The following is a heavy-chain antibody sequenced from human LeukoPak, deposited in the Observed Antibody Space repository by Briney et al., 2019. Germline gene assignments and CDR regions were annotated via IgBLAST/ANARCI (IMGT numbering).Heavy chain of an antibody. CDR3: AGSSSYYYLFDY. CDR1: AYTFTNYD. CDR2: ISGYTGIT. V-gene: IGHV1-18*01. D-gene: IGHD3-22*01. Sequence: SSVTVSCKATAYTFTNYDISWVRQAPGQELEWMGWISGYTGITKYAPNIQGRVTMTTDTSTRIAYMEMRSLTADDTAVYYCAGSSSYYYLFDYWGQGTLVTVSS. J-gene: IGHJ4*02.